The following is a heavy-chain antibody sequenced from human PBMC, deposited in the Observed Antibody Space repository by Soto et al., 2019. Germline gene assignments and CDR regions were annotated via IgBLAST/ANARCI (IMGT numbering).Heavy chain of an antibody. CDR1: VYTFTDYW. V-gene: IGHV5-51*01. J-gene: IGHJ6*02. D-gene: IGHD4-4*01. CDR2: IYPGDSDT. CDR3: ARRISNCRYYYYAMGV. Sequence: GESLKISCKGSVYTFTDYWISWVRQLPGKGLEWMGIIYPGDSDTSYSPSFQGHVTISVDKSISTVYLQWSTLKASDTAMYYCARRISNCRYYYYAMGVWGPGTTVPLSS.